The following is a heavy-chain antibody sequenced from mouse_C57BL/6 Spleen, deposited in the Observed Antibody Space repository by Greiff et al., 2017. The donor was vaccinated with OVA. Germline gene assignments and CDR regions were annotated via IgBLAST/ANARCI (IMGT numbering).Heavy chain of an antibody. J-gene: IGHJ4*01. CDR3: VRQGYYIPPYAMDY. CDR1: GFSFNTYA. V-gene: IGHV10-1*01. D-gene: IGHD2-3*01. Sequence: DVHLVESGGGLVQPKGSLKLSCAASGFSFNTYAMNWVRQAPGKGLEWVARIRSKSNNYATYYADSVKDRFTISRDDSESMLYLQMNNLKTEDTAMYYCVRQGYYIPPYAMDYWGQGTSVTVSS. CDR2: IRSKSNNYAT.